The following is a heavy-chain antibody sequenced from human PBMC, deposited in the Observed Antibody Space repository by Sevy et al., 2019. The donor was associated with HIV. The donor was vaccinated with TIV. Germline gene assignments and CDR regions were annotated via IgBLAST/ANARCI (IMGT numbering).Heavy chain of an antibody. CDR2: ISYDGSDT. Sequence: GGSLRLSCAASGFAFSNYYAMHWVRQAPGKGLEWVALISYDGSDTYYADSVKGRFTVSRDNFKNTLFLQMNSLTTEDTAVYYCGRPRANYVDHYFFYAMDVWGQGTTVTVSS. CDR1: GFAFSNYYA. CDR3: GRPRANYVDHYFFYAMDV. D-gene: IGHD4-17*01. J-gene: IGHJ6*02. V-gene: IGHV3-30-3*01.